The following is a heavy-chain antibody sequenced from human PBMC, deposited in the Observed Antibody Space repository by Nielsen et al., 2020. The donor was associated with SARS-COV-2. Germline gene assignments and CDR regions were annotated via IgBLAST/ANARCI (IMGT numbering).Heavy chain of an antibody. J-gene: IGHJ6*03. CDR1: GDSVSSHDW. Sequence: SETLSLTCAVSGDSVSSHDWWTWVRQSPGKGLEWIGEVSHSGSTKYNPSTKSRVTLSMDKSKNQFSLRLTSVSAADTAVYFCARGDLVVVPSPLLGLGPIFYYFYLDVWGKGTTVIVSS. D-gene: IGHD2-2*01. V-gene: IGHV4-4*02. CDR2: VSHSGST. CDR3: ARGDLVVVPSPLLGLGPIFYYFYLDV.